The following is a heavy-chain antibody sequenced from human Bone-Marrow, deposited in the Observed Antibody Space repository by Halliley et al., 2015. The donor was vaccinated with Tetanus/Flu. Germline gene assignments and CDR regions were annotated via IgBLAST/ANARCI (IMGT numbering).Heavy chain of an antibody. J-gene: IGHJ4*02. V-gene: IGHV3-74*01. CDR1: GFTFSSLW. CDR2: INGDGSDN. D-gene: IGHD3-10*01. Sequence: CAASGFTFSSLWMHWVRQAPGKGLVWVSYINGDGSDNTYADFVKGRFTISRDNAKNTLYLQMNSLRAEDTALYFCAKDISLRGILIGRGFDYWGQGTPVTVSS. CDR3: AKDISLRGILIGRGFDY.